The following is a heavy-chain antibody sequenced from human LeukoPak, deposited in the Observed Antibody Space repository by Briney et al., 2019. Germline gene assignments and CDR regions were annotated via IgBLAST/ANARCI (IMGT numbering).Heavy chain of an antibody. CDR3: ARDAPPSGDYVYGIDI. J-gene: IGHJ3*02. CDR2: MYYSGII. CDR1: GGSISSGDYY. D-gene: IGHD4-17*01. Sequence: SQTLSLTCTVSGGSISSGDYYWSWIRQPPGKGLEWIGYMYYSGIIYYNPSLKSRVTISVDTAKNQFSLKLSPLTAADTAVYYCARDAPPSGDYVYGIDIWGQGTMVSDSS. V-gene: IGHV4-30-4*01.